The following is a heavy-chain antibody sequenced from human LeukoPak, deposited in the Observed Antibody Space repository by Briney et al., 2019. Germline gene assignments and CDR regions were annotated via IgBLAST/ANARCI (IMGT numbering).Heavy chain of an antibody. CDR1: GFTFSSFD. J-gene: IGHJ6*03. D-gene: IGHD1-1*01. CDR3: ARGPPRGKYYYMDV. Sequence: GGSLRLSCAASGFTFSSFDMHWVRQPTGQGLEWVSTIGTASDTYYPGSVEGRFTHSRDNAKNSLYLQMNSLTAEDTAVYYCARGPPRGKYYYMDVWGKGTTVTVSS. V-gene: IGHV3-13*01. CDR2: IGTASDT.